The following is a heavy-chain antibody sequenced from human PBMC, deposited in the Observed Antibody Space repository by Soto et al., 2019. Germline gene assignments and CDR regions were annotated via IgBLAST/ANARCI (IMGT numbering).Heavy chain of an antibody. D-gene: IGHD6-19*01. CDR2: ISSSGSTI. V-gene: IGHV3-48*03. CDR3: ARGGIGSSGWHIYWYFDL. Sequence: PGGSLRLSCAASGFTFSSYEMNWVRQAPGKGLEWVSYISSSGSTIYYADSVKGRFTISRDNAKNSLYLQMNSLRAEDTAVYYCARGGIGSSGWHIYWYFDLWGRGTLVTVSS. CDR1: GFTFSSYE. J-gene: IGHJ2*01.